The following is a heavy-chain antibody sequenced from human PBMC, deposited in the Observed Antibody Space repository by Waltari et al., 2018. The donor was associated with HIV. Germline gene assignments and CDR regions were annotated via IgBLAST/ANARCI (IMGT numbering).Heavy chain of an antibody. Sequence: IQSTSALKRPGASVTISCQVSVYTLSDLCMRWVRQGRGQRLECMGGCDPKNGKPVYSQRFWGRVSLAEDTSEDTAFLELNRLTSDDTAVYYCVTLYNESPLYSNFWGQGTLVTV. D-gene: IGHD2-15*01. CDR2: CDPKNGKP. J-gene: IGHJ1*01. CDR3: VTLYNESPLYSNF. V-gene: IGHV1-24*01. CDR1: VYTLSDLC.